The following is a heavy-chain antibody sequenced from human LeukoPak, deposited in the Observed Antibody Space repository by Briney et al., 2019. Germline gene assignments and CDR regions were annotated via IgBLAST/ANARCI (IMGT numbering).Heavy chain of an antibody. CDR1: GGSISSGSYY. J-gene: IGHJ4*02. V-gene: IGHV4-61*02. CDR3: ARRPQTVLLWFGELSIPRPDRYFDY. D-gene: IGHD3-10*01. Sequence: PSQTLSLTCTVSGGSISSGSYYWSWIRQPAGKGLEWIGRIYTSGSTNYNPSLKSRVTISADTSKNQFSLKLSSVTAADTAVYYCARRPQTVLLWFGELSIPRPDRYFDYWGQGTLVTVSS. CDR2: IYTSGST.